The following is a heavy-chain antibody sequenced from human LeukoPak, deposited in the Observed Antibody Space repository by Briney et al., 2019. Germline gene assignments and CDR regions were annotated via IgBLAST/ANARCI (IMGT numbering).Heavy chain of an antibody. CDR2: ISYDGSNK. J-gene: IGHJ5*02. CDR1: GFTFSSYG. CDR3: AKDGIAAAGTPFDP. Sequence: GGSLRLSCAASGFTFSSYGMHWVRQAPGKGLEWVAVISYDGSNKYYADSVKGRFTISRDNSKNTLYLQMNSLRAEDTAVYYCAKDGIAAAGTPFDPWDQGTLVTVSS. V-gene: IGHV3-30*18. D-gene: IGHD6-13*01.